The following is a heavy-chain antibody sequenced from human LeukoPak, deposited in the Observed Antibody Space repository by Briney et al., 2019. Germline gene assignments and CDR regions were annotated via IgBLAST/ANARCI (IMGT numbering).Heavy chain of an antibody. D-gene: IGHD2-21*02. CDR2: ISYDGSNK. J-gene: IGHJ4*02. Sequence: GGSLRLSCAASGFTFSSYGMHWVRQAPGKGLEWVAVISYDGSNKYYADSVKGRFTISRDNSKNTLYLQMNSLRAEDTAVYYCAKDRRIVVVTALDYWGQGTLVTVSS. CDR3: AKDRRIVVVTALDY. CDR1: GFTFSSYG. V-gene: IGHV3-30*18.